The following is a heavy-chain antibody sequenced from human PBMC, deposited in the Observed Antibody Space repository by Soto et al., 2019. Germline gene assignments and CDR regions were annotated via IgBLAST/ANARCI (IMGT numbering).Heavy chain of an antibody. CDR1: GGSISSRSYY. CDR3: ARAVVVYCSGGSCLGYFDY. V-gene: IGHV4-39*01. CDR2: IYYSGST. J-gene: IGHJ4*02. Sequence: QLQLQESGPGLVKPSETLSLTCTVSGGSISSRSYYWGWIRQPPGKGLEWIGNIYYSGSTYYNLSLKSRVTISVDTSQNQFSLNLSSVTAADTAVYYCARAVVVYCSGGSCLGYFDYWGQGTLVTVSS. D-gene: IGHD2-15*01.